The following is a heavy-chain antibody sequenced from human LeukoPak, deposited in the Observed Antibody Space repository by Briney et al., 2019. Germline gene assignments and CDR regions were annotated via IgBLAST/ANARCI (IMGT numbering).Heavy chain of an antibody. CDR2: IYYSGST. Sequence: SETLSLTCTVSGGSISSSSYYWGWIRQPPGKGLEWIGSIYYSGSTYYNPSLKSRVTISVDTSKNQFSLKLSSVTAADTAVYYCASLTGTDYGGNSWYYFDYWGQGTLVTVSS. D-gene: IGHD4-23*01. V-gene: IGHV4-39*07. CDR3: ASLTGTDYGGNSWYYFDY. CDR1: GGSISSSSYY. J-gene: IGHJ4*02.